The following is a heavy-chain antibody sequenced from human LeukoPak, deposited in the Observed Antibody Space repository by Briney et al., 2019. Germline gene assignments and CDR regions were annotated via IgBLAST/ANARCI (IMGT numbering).Heavy chain of an antibody. CDR1: GGPFSGYY. Sequence: SETLSLTCAVYGGPFSGYYWSWIRQPPGKGLEWNGEINHSGSTNYNPSLKSRVTISVDTSKNQFSLKLSSVTAADTAVYYCARSLQIIAAGYNWFDPWGQGTLVTVSS. J-gene: IGHJ5*02. V-gene: IGHV4-34*01. CDR3: ARSLQIIAAGYNWFDP. CDR2: INHSGST. D-gene: IGHD6-13*01.